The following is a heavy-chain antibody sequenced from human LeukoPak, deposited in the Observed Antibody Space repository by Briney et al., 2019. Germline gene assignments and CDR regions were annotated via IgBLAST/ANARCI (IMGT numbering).Heavy chain of an antibody. CDR2: ISSSSDSI. D-gene: IGHD2-15*01. CDR3: ARCRGGTCYSGAHSFYGMDV. CDR1: GFTFSDYS. V-gene: IGHV3-21*01. J-gene: IGHJ6*02. Sequence: GGSLRLSCAASGFTFSDYSMNWVRQAPGKGLEWVSSISSSSDSIYYADSVKGRFTISRDNAKNSLYLQVNSLRAEDTAVYYCARCRGGTCYSGAHSFYGMDVWGQGTTVSVSS.